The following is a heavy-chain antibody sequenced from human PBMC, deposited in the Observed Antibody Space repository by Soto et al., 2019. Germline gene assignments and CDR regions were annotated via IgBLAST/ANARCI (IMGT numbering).Heavy chain of an antibody. J-gene: IGHJ6*03. CDR3: VKFRGRAYHYYYMDV. Sequence: DVQLLESGGGLAQRGGSLSLSCAASGFSFSTYGMTWVRQAPGKGLEWVSYGGSGGSTYYADSVKGRFTISRDNSKNTLYLQMNSLRAEDTAVYYCVKFRGRAYHYYYMDVWGNWTTVTVSS. V-gene: IGHV3-23*01. D-gene: IGHD3-16*01. CDR1: GFSFSTYG. CDR2: GGSGGST.